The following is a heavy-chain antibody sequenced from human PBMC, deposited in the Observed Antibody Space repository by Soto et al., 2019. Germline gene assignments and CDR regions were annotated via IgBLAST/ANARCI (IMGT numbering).Heavy chain of an antibody. V-gene: IGHV3-15*01. CDR1: GFTFSNAW. D-gene: IGHD4-17*01. J-gene: IGHJ6*02. CDR2: IKSKTDGGTT. CDR3: IWSTVTTLDYYYYYGMDV. Sequence: GGSLRLSCAASGFTFSNAWMSWVRQAPGKGLEWVGRIKSKTDGGTTDYAAPVKGRFTISRDDSKNTLYLQMNSLKTEDTAVNYCIWSTVTTLDYYYYYGMDVWGQGTTVTVSS.